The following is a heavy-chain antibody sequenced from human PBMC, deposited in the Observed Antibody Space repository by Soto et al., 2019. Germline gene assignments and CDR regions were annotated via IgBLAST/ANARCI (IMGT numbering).Heavy chain of an antibody. CDR3: APSYDFWGGPYPDY. D-gene: IGHD3-3*01. V-gene: IGHV1-3*01. CDR1: GYTFTSYA. Sequence: ASVKVSCKASGYTFTSYAMHWVRQAPGQRLEWMGWINAGNGNTKYSQKFQGRVTITRDTSASTAYMELSSLRSEDTAVYYCAPSYDFWGGPYPDYWGQETLVTVSS. J-gene: IGHJ4*02. CDR2: INAGNGNT.